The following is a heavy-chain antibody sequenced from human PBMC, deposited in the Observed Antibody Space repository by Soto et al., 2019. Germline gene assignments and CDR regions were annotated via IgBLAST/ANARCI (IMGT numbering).Heavy chain of an antibody. CDR1: GGTFSSYT. J-gene: IGHJ6*02. D-gene: IGHD2-2*01. CDR3: TGVNEYGSSPRCFVVRSYGMDV. V-gene: IGHV1-18*01. Sequence: ASVKVSCKASGGTFSSYTISWVRQAPGQGLEWMGWISAYIGNTNYAQKLQGRVTMTTDTSTSTAYMELRSLRSDDTAVYYCTGVNEYGSSPRCFVVRSYGMDVWGQGTTVTVSS. CDR2: ISAYIGNT.